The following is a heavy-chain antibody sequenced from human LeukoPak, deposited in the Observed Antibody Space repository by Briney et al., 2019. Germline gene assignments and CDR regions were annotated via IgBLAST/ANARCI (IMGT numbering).Heavy chain of an antibody. CDR2: ISYDGSNK. J-gene: IGHJ4*02. V-gene: IGHV3-30*18. D-gene: IGHD3-10*01. CDR1: GFTFSSFG. CDR3: AKDRVFELWFEEASPYYFDY. Sequence: PGRSLKLSCAASGFTFSSFGMHWVRQAPGKGLEWMALISYDGSNKYYADSVKGRFTISRDISKNTLYLQMNSLRAEDTAVYYCAKDRVFELWFEEASPYYFDYWGQGTLVTVSS.